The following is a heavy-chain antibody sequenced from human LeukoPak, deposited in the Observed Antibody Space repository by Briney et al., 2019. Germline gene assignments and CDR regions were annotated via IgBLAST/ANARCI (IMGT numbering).Heavy chain of an antibody. CDR2: IYYSGST. Sequence: SETLSLTCTVSGGSISSSSYYWGWIRQPPGKGLEWIGSIYYSGSTYYNPSLKSRVTISVDTSKNQFSLKLSSVTAADTAVYYCARDGPSYYFDYWGQGTLVTVSS. CDR3: ARDGPSYYFDY. J-gene: IGHJ4*02. V-gene: IGHV4-39*07. CDR1: GGSISSSSYY.